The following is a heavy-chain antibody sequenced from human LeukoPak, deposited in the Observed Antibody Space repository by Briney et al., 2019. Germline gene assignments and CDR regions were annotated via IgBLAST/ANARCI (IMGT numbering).Heavy chain of an antibody. J-gene: IGHJ4*02. CDR2: IYYSGST. Sequence: PSVTLSLTCTVSGGSISSGDYYWGWIRQPPGKGLEWIGSIYYSGSTYYNPSLKSRVTISVDTSKNQFSLKLSSVTAADTAVYYCARRLGSGDYNDYWGQGTLVAVSS. D-gene: IGHD4-17*01. CDR1: GGSISSGDYY. CDR3: ARRLGSGDYNDY. V-gene: IGHV4-39*01.